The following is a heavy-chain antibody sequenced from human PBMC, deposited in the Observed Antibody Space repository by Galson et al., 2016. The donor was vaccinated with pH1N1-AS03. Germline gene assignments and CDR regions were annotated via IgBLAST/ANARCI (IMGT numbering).Heavy chain of an antibody. CDR3: ARHSGVTTTVTNAFDI. CDR1: GYTFTAYY. Sequence: SVKVSCKASGYTFTAYYIHWVRQAPGQGLEWMGWIDPDHDGGTRYAQKFQGRVTMARDTSITTVYMEVTRLTSDDTAVYYCARHSGVTTTVTNAFDIWGRGTMVTVSS. V-gene: IGHV1-2*02. D-gene: IGHD4-17*01. J-gene: IGHJ3*02. CDR2: IDPDHDGGT.